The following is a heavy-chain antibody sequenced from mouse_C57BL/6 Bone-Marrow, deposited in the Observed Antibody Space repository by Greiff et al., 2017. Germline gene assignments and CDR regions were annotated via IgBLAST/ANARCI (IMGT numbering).Heavy chain of an antibody. Sequence: EVMLVESGGGLVKPGGSLKLSCAASGFTFSSYAMSWVRQTPEKRLEWVATISDGGSYTYYPDNVKGRFTISRDNAKNNLYLQMSHLKSEDTAMYYCARDLGGYDRGWYCDVWGTGTTVTVSS. J-gene: IGHJ1*03. D-gene: IGHD2-2*01. CDR3: ARDLGGYDRGWYCDV. CDR2: ISDGGSYT. V-gene: IGHV5-4*01. CDR1: GFTFSSYA.